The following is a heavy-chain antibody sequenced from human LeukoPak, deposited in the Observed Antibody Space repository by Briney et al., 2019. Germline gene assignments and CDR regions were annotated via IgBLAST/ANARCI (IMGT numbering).Heavy chain of an antibody. V-gene: IGHV1-18*01. CDR1: GYTFTNYG. J-gene: IGHJ5*02. CDR2: ISIYNGNT. Sequence: GGSVKVSCKASGYTFTNYGISWVRQAPGQGLEWMGWISIYNGNTDYAQKLRGRVTMTTDTSTSTAYMELRSLRSDDTAVYYCARITYDFWSGYYMPDDPWGQGTLVTVSS. D-gene: IGHD3-3*01. CDR3: ARITYDFWSGYYMPDDP.